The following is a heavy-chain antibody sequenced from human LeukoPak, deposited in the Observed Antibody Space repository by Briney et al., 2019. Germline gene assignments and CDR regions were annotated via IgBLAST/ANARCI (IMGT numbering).Heavy chain of an antibody. D-gene: IGHD2-21*01. J-gene: IGHJ4*02. CDR1: GFTFSSYS. V-gene: IGHV3-21*01. CDR3: ARDPPHS. Sequence: KSGGSLRLSCAASGFTFSSYSMNWVRQAPGKGLEWVSSISSSSSYTYYADSVKGRFTISRDNAKNSLYLQMNSLRAEDTAVYYCARDPPHSWGQGTLVTVSS. CDR2: ISSSSSYT.